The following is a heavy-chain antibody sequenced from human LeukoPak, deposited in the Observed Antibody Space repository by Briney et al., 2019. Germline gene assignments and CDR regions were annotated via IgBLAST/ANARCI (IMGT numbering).Heavy chain of an antibody. D-gene: IGHD3-16*02. CDR1: GFTFSSYE. CDR2: ISSSGSTI. J-gene: IGHJ4*02. Sequence: GGSLRLSCAASGFTFSSYEMNWVRQAPGKGLEWVSYISSSGSTIYYADSVKGRFTISRDNAKNSLYLQVNSLRAEDTAVYYCARTPLRLRLGELSPHSVGYFDYWGQGTLVTVSS. V-gene: IGHV3-48*03. CDR3: ARTPLRLRLGELSPHSVGYFDY.